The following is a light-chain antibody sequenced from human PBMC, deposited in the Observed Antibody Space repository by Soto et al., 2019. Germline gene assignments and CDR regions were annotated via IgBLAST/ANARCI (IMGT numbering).Light chain of an antibody. J-gene: IGKJ1*01. Sequence: EIVMTQSPATVPVSPGERVTLSCRASQSVSIDLAWYQQKPGQAPRLLIYGASTRATDIPPSFTGSGSGTEFTLTSSSLQSEDIAVYYCQQYNKWPQTFGQGTKVDIK. CDR3: QQYNKWPQT. CDR2: GAS. CDR1: QSVSID. V-gene: IGKV3-15*01.